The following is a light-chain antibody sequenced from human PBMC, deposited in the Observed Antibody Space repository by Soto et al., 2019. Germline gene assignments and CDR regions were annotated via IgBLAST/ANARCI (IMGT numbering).Light chain of an antibody. J-gene: IGKJ5*01. CDR3: QHFGGTTFT. Sequence: DIVLTQSPGTLSLSPGERATLSCRASQSLSTSYLAWYQQKPGQAPRLLTYGTSSRASGIPDRFSGSGSGTHFTLTISRLEPGDFAVYYCQHFGGTTFTFGQGTRLEIK. CDR1: QSLSTSY. CDR2: GTS. V-gene: IGKV3-20*01.